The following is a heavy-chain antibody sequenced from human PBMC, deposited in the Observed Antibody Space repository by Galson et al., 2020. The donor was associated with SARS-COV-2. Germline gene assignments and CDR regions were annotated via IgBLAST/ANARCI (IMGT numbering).Heavy chain of an antibody. CDR2: IRSKANSYAT. CDR1: GFTFSGSA. Sequence: GESLKISCAASGFTFSGSAMHWVRQASGKGLEWVGRIRSKANSYATAYAASVKGRFTIPRDDSKNTAYLQMNSLKTEDTAVYYCTRRAYYFVDWFNPWAQGTLVTVPS. V-gene: IGHV3-73*01. CDR3: TRRAYYFVDWFNP. D-gene: IGHD3-10*02. J-gene: IGHJ5*02.